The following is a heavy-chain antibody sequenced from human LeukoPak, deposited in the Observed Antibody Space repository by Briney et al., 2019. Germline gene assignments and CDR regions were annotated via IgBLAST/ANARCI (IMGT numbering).Heavy chain of an antibody. CDR2: IKDDGSEK. J-gene: IGHJ4*02. CDR1: GFTLTTSW. Sequence: GGSLRLSCAASGFTLTTSWMTWVRQAPGKGLEWVANIKDDGSEKYYVDSVKGRFTISRDNAKNSLYLQMNSLRAEDTAVYYCARDDSRYSGSPDYWGQGTRVTVSS. V-gene: IGHV3-7*01. D-gene: IGHD1-26*01. CDR3: ARDDSRYSGSPDY.